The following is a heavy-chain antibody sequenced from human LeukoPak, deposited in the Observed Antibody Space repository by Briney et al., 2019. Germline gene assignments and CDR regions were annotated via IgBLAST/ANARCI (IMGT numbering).Heavy chain of an antibody. CDR2: IIPIFGTT. CDR3: ARRWGPHCSSISCYWRDWYFDL. V-gene: IGHV1-69*13. J-gene: IGHJ2*01. D-gene: IGHD2-2*01. CDR1: GYTFTSYD. Sequence: SVKVSCKASGYTFTSYDINWVRQATGQGLEWMGGIIPIFGTTNYAQKFQGRVTITADEFTSTAYMELSSLRSEDTAVYYCARRWGPHCSSISCYWRDWYFDLWGRGTLVTVSS.